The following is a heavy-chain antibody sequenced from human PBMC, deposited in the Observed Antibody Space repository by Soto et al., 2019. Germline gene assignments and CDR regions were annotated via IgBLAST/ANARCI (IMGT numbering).Heavy chain of an antibody. CDR1: GFTFSSYA. Sequence: LRLSCAASGFTFSSYAMSWVRQAPGKGLEWVSAISGSGGSTYYADSVKGRFTISRDNSKNTLYLQMNSLRAEDTAVYYCAKDRTYYDFWSGYSEGNWFDPWGQGTLVTVSS. J-gene: IGHJ5*02. CDR3: AKDRTYYDFWSGYSEGNWFDP. V-gene: IGHV3-23*01. D-gene: IGHD3-3*01. CDR2: ISGSGGST.